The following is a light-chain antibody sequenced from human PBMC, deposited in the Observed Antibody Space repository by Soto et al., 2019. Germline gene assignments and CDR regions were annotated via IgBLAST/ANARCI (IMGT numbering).Light chain of an antibody. CDR3: QQRSNWLFT. CDR1: QSVSTD. Sequence: EIGMTQSPATLSLSPGERATLSCRASQSVSTDLAWYQQKPGQAPRLLIYDASNRATGIPVRFSGSGSGTDFTLTISSLEPEDFAVYYCQQRSNWLFTFGPGTRVDIK. J-gene: IGKJ3*01. CDR2: DAS. V-gene: IGKV3-11*01.